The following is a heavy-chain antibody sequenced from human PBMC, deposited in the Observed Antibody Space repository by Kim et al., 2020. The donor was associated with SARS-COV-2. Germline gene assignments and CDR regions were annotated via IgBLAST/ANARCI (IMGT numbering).Heavy chain of an antibody. V-gene: IGHV4-4*09. Sequence: TPSLKSRVTISVDTSKNQFSLKLSSVTAADTAVYYCARSYSSGWGRQFDYWGQGTLVTVSS. D-gene: IGHD6-19*01. CDR3: ARSYSSGWGRQFDY. J-gene: IGHJ4*02.